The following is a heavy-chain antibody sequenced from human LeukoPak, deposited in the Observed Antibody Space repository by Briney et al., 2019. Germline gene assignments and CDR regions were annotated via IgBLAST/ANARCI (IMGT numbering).Heavy chain of an antibody. CDR1: GFSLSTSGMC. J-gene: IGHJ4*02. D-gene: IGHD1-26*01. V-gene: IGHV2-70*11. CDR3: ARISRGSYWFYFDY. CDR2: IDWDDDK. Sequence: SGPALVKPTQTLTLTCTFSGFSLSTSGMCVSWIRQPPGKALEWLARIDWDDDKYYSTFLKTRLTISKDTSKNQVVLTVTNIDPVDTATYYCARISRGSYWFYFDYWGQGTLVTVSS.